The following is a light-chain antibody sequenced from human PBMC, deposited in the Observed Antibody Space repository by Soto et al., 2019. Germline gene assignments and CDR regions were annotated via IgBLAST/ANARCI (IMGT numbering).Light chain of an antibody. V-gene: IGLV2-14*03. J-gene: IGLJ2*01. Sequence: QSALTQPASVSGSPGQSITISCTGTSSDVGGYNFVSWYQQHPGKAPKFIIYDVRNRPSGVSNRFSGSRSGNTASLTISGLQDEDEADDYCSSYTSSSTVIFGGGTKLTVL. CDR1: SSDVGGYNF. CDR2: DVR. CDR3: SSYTSSSTVI.